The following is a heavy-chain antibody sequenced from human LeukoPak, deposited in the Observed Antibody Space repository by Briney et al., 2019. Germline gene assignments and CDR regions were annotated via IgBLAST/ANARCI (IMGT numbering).Heavy chain of an antibody. V-gene: IGHV3-7*01. CDR3: ARGWATIPD. D-gene: IGHD5-24*01. J-gene: IGHJ1*01. CDR2: IPDDGSET. Sequence: PGGSLRLSCAASGFTFTNYWMAWVRQAPGKGLEWVANIPDDGSETNYVDSVKGRFIISRDNAKNSLSLQMNSLREEDTALYYCARGWATIPDWGQGTLVTVSS. CDR1: GFTFTNYW.